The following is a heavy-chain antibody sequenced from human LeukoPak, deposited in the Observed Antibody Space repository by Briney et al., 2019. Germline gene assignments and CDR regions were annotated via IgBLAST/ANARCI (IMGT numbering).Heavy chain of an antibody. CDR2: INHSGST. V-gene: IGHV4-34*01. Sequence: SETLSLTYAVYGGSFSGYYWSWIREPPGKGLEWMGEINHSGSTNYNPSLKSRVTISVDTSKNQFSLKLSSVTAADTAVYYCAREHCSGGNCYSIYYYYYMDVWGKGTTVTVSS. CDR1: GGSFSGYY. CDR3: AREHCSGGNCYSIYYYYYMDV. J-gene: IGHJ6*03. D-gene: IGHD2-15*01.